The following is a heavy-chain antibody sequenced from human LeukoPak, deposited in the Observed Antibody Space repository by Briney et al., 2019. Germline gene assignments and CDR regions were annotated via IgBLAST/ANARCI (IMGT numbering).Heavy chain of an antibody. J-gene: IGHJ4*02. Sequence: TSVKVSCKASGYTFTGYYMHWVRQAPGQGLEWMGWINPNSGGTNYAQKFQGRVTMTRDTSISTAYMELSRLRSDDTAVYYCAREGIAAAGTDYWGQGTLVTVSS. CDR3: AREGIAAAGTDY. CDR1: GYTFTGYY. CDR2: INPNSGGT. D-gene: IGHD6-13*01. V-gene: IGHV1-2*02.